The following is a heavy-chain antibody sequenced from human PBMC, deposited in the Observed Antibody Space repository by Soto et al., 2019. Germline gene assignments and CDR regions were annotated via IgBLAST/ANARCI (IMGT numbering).Heavy chain of an antibody. J-gene: IGHJ4*02. CDR3: ARGGYSYDYYFDY. D-gene: IGHD5-18*01. CDR1: GGSISSGGYS. CDR2: IYYSGST. V-gene: IGHV4-61*08. Sequence: SETLSLTCAVSGGSISSGGYSWSWIRQPPGKGLEWIGYIYYSGSTNYNPSLKGRVTISVDTSKNQFSLKLSSVSAADTAMYYCARGGYSYDYYFDYWGQGTLVTAPQ.